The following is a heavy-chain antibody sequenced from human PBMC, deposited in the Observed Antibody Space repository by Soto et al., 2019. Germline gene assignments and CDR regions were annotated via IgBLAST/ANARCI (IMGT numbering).Heavy chain of an antibody. D-gene: IGHD2-2*01. CDR1: GGTFSSYA. Sequence: QVQLVQSGAEVKKPGSSVKVSCKASGGTFSSYAISWVRQAPGQGLEWMGGIIPIFGTANYAQKFQGRVTITADESTSTGYRELSSLRSEDTAVYYCARGIVVVPAAINWFDPWGQGTLVTVSS. CDR3: ARGIVVVPAAINWFDP. CDR2: IIPIFGTA. J-gene: IGHJ5*02. V-gene: IGHV1-69*01.